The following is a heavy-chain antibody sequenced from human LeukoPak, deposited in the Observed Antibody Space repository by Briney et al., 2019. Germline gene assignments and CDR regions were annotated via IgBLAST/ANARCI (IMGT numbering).Heavy chain of an antibody. CDR3: ARGRRITMIVVVITTKGYFDY. V-gene: IGHV4-34*01. D-gene: IGHD3-22*01. CDR1: GGTFSSYY. J-gene: IGHJ4*02. Sequence: ATLSLTCAVYGGTFSSYYWSWIRQPPGKGLEWIGEINHSGSTNYNPSLKSRVTISVDTSKNQFSLKLSSVTAADTAVYYCARGRRITMIVVVITTKGYFDYWGQGTLVTVSS. CDR2: INHSGST.